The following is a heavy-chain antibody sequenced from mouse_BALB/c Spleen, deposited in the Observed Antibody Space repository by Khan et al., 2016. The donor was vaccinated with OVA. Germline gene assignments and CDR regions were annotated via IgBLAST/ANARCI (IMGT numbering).Heavy chain of an antibody. D-gene: IGHD1-1*02. Sequence: VQLQQSGAELVKPGASVKLSCTVSGFNIKDTYMHWVKQRPEQGLEWIGRIDPANGNTKYDPKFQGRATIPADTSANAAYLQISSLTSDDTADYYCSIGGWSYTMDYWGQGTSVTVSS. CDR3: SIGGWSYTMDY. CDR1: GFNIKDTY. J-gene: IGHJ4*01. V-gene: IGHV14-3*02. CDR2: IDPANGNT.